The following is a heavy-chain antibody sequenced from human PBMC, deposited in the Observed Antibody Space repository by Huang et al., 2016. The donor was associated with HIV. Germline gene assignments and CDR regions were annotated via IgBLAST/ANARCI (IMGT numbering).Heavy chain of an antibody. CDR2: INHSGSS. V-gene: IGHV4-34*01. J-gene: IGHJ4*02. D-gene: IGHD3-22*01. Sequence: QVQLQQWGAGLLKPSETLSLTCAVYGGSFSGYYWSWIRQPPGQGLERIGEINHSGSSSNNSNLKNRVTITVNTAKKQCSLKLGSVTAADTAVYYCARLYFPTASSSYWTSPRYFGCWGQGTLVTVS. CDR3: ARLYFPTASSSYWTSPRYFGC. CDR1: GGSFSGYY.